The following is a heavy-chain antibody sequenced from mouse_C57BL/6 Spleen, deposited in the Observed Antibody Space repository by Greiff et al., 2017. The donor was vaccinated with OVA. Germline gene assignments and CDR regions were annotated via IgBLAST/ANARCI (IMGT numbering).Heavy chain of an antibody. J-gene: IGHJ2*01. CDR3: ARASTTGVDFDY. CDR1: GYTFTSYW. Sequence: QVQLQQPGAELVRPGTSVKLSCKASGYTFTSYWMHWVKQRPGQGLEWIGVIDPSDSYTNYNQKFKGKATLTVDTSSSTAYMQLSSLTSEDSAVYYCARASTTGVDFDYWGQGTTLTVSS. V-gene: IGHV1-59*01. D-gene: IGHD1-1*01. CDR2: IDPSDSYT.